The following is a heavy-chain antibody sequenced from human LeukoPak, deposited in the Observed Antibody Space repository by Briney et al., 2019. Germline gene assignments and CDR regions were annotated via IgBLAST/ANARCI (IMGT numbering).Heavy chain of an antibody. J-gene: IGHJ4*02. Sequence: PGGSLRLSCAASGFTVSSSYMYWVRQAPGKGLEWVSFFYRGDSTYYAESVRGRFTISRDNSKNTLYLLMSSLIPEDTAVYYCAREVVSSLSYFDSWGQGTLVTVSS. CDR2: FYRGDST. D-gene: IGHD2-15*01. CDR3: AREVVSSLSYFDS. CDR1: GFTVSSSY. V-gene: IGHV3-53*01.